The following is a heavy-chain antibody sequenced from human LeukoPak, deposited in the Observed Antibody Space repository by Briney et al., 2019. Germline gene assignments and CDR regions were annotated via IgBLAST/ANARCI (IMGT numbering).Heavy chain of an antibody. J-gene: IGHJ4*02. Sequence: GGSLRLSCAASGFTFSSYVMSWVRQAPGKGLEWVSAISGSGGSTYYADSVKGRFTISRDNSKNTLYLQMNSLRAEDTAVYYCAKDQGYDILTGYYNADDYWGQGTLVTVSS. CDR2: ISGSGGST. CDR1: GFTFSSYV. CDR3: AKDQGYDILTGYYNADDY. V-gene: IGHV3-23*01. D-gene: IGHD3-9*01.